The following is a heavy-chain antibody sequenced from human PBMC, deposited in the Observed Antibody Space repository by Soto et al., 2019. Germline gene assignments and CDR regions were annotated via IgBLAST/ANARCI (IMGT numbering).Heavy chain of an antibody. D-gene: IGHD6-13*01. Sequence: PSETLSLTCTVSGGSVSSGSYYWSWIRQPPGKGLEWIGYIYYSGSTNYNPSLKSRVTISVDTSKNQFSLKLSSVTAADTAVYYCARGYSSSWSGYYYGMDVWGQGTTVTVSS. V-gene: IGHV4-61*01. CDR3: ARGYSSSWSGYYYGMDV. CDR1: GGSVSSGSYY. CDR2: IYYSGST. J-gene: IGHJ6*02.